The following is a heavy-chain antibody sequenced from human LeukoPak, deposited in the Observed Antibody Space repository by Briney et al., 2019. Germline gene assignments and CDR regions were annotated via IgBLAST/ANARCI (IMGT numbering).Heavy chain of an antibody. CDR1: GGSISSYY. Sequence: SETLSLTCTVSGGSISSYYWSWIRQPPGKGLEWIGYIYYSGSTYYNPSLKSRVTISVDTSKNQFSLKLSSVTAADTAVYYCARDRPPNYYGSGSYYRLYYYGMDVWGQGTTVTVSS. CDR2: IYYSGST. V-gene: IGHV4-59*12. J-gene: IGHJ6*02. D-gene: IGHD3-10*01. CDR3: ARDRPPNYYGSGSYYRLYYYGMDV.